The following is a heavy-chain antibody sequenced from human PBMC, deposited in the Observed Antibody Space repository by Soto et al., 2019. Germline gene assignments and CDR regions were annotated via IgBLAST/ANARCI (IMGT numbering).Heavy chain of an antibody. Sequence: GGSLRLSRVASGFNFKKFAIAWVRQAAWEGLEWVSGISCCGGSASYADSVKGRFSIARDDSKNTVSLQLNSLRVEDTAQYYCAKADGQQWLIPHLDNWGQGTLVTVPQ. V-gene: IGHV3-23*01. D-gene: IGHD6-19*01. CDR2: ISCCGGSA. CDR1: GFNFKKFA. J-gene: IGHJ4*02. CDR3: AKADGQQWLIPHLDN.